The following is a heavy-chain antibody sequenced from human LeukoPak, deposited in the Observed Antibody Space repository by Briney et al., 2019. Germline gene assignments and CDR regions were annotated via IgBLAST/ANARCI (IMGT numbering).Heavy chain of an antibody. D-gene: IGHD3-10*02. J-gene: IGHJ6*04. CDR2: ITGGGETT. V-gene: IGHV3-23*01. Sequence: GGSLRLSCTASGFTFRSYAMSWVRQVPGKGLAWVSLITGGGETTYYGDSVTGRFTISRDNSKNMVDLQMNSLRAEDTAVYYCAELGITMIGGVWGKGTTVTISS. CDR3: AELGITMIGGV. CDR1: GFTFRSYA.